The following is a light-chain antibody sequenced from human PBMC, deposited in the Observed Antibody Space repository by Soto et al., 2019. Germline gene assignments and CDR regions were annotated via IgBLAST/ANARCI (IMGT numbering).Light chain of an antibody. J-gene: IGKJ3*01. CDR2: AAS. CDR3: QQFGSSHGFT. V-gene: IGKV3-20*01. CDR1: QSINNRY. Sequence: EIVLTQSPGTLSLSPGERATLSCRASQSINNRYLAWYQQKPGQAPRLLTYAASSRATSIPDRFSGSGSGPYFNLTISRLEPEDFAVYYCQQFGSSHGFTFGPGTKVDIK.